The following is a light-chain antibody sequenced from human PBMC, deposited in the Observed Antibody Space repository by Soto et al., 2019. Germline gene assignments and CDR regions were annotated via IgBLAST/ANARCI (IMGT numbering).Light chain of an antibody. CDR2: GAS. CDR3: QQYGSSPWT. J-gene: IGKJ1*01. CDR1: QSVSSSY. Sequence: EIVLTQSPGTLSLSPGERASLSCRASQSVSSSYLAWYQQKPGQAPRLLIYGASSRATGIPDRFSGSGSGTDFTLTNSRLDPEDFAVYYCQQYGSSPWTFGQGTKVEI. V-gene: IGKV3-20*01.